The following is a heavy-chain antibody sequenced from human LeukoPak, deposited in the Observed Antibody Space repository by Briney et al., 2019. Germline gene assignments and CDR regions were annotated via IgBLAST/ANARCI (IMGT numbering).Heavy chain of an antibody. V-gene: IGHV3-7*01. CDR3: ARGPAGYYDSSGYPY. J-gene: IGHJ3*01. D-gene: IGHD3-22*01. CDR1: GFTLSRYW. CDR2: IKEDGSEK. Sequence: GGSLRLSCAASGFTLSRYWMTWVRQAPGKGLEWVANIKEDGSEKYYVDSVKGRFTISRDNAKNSLYLQMNSLRAEDTAVYYCARGPAGYYDSSGYPYWGQGTMVTVSS.